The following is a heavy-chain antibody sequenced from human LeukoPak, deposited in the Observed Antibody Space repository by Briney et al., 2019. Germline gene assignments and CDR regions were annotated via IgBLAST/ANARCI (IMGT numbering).Heavy chain of an antibody. D-gene: IGHD6-13*01. Sequence: KPGGSLRLSCAASGFTFSSYSMNWVRQALGKGLEWVSSISSTSPYIYYADSVKGRFTISRDNSKDTLSLQMNSLRSEDTAVYYCAKAVAAGGYHFYGMDVWGQGTTVTVSS. J-gene: IGHJ6*02. CDR3: AKAVAAGGYHFYGMDV. CDR2: ISSTSPYI. V-gene: IGHV3-21*04. CDR1: GFTFSSYS.